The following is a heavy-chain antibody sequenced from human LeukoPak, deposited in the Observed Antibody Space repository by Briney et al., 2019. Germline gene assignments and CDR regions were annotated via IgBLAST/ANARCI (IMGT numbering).Heavy chain of an antibody. CDR3: AREYSRSNGIFDY. V-gene: IGHV4-31*03. CDR1: GGSISSGGYY. J-gene: IGHJ4*02. Sequence: PSETLSLTCTVSGGSISSGGYYWSWIRQHPGKGLEWIGYIYYSGSTYYNPSLKSRVTISVDTSKNQFSLKLSSVTAADTAVYYCAREYSRSNGIFDYWGQGTLVTVSS. D-gene: IGHD6-6*01. CDR2: IYYSGST.